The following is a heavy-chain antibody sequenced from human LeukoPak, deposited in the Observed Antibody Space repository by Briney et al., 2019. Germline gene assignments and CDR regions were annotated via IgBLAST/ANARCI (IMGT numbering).Heavy chain of an antibody. CDR1: GYTFTGYY. J-gene: IGHJ4*02. Sequence: GASVKVSCKASGYTFTGYYMHWVRQAPGQGLEWMGWINPNSGGTNYAQKFQGRVTMTRDTSISTAYMELSRLRSDDTAVYYCARDRRPYYYDSSGYLDWGQGNLVTVSS. CDR2: INPNSGGT. V-gene: IGHV1-2*02. CDR3: ARDRRPYYYDSSGYLD. D-gene: IGHD3-22*01.